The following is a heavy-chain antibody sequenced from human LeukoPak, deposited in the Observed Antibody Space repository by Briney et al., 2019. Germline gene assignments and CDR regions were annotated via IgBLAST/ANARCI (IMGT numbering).Heavy chain of an antibody. CDR2: IRYDGSNK. CDR1: GFTFSSYG. V-gene: IGHV3-30*02. Sequence: GGSLRLSCAASGFTFSSYGIHWVRQAPGKGLEWVAFIRYDGSNKYYADSVKGRFTISRDNSKNTLYLQMNSLRAEDSAVYYCAKGGRQWLVREDFDYWGQGSLVTVSS. D-gene: IGHD6-19*01. J-gene: IGHJ4*02. CDR3: AKGGRQWLVREDFDY.